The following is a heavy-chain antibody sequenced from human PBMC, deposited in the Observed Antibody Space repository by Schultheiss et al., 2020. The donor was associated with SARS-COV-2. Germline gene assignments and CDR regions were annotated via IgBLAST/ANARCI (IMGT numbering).Heavy chain of an antibody. CDR2: INPNSGGT. CDR1: GGTFSSYA. V-gene: IGHV1-2*06. D-gene: IGHD3-10*01. J-gene: IGHJ6*02. Sequence: ASVKVSCKASGGTFSSYAISWVRQAPGQGLEWMGRINPNSGGTNYAQKFQGRVTMTRDTSISTAYMELSSLRSEDTAVYYCASKYLKAPLYYYYGMDVWGQGTTVTGSS. CDR3: ASKYLKAPLYYYYGMDV.